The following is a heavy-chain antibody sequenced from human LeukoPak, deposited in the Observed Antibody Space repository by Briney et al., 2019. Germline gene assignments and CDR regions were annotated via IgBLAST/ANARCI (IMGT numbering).Heavy chain of an antibody. CDR3: ARVGKRLRFLEWTLFDY. Sequence: GGSLRLSCAASGFTFSSYSMNWVRQAPGKGLEWVSSICSSSSYIYYADSVKGRFTISRENAKNSLYLQMNSLRAEDTAVYFCARVGKRLRFLEWTLFDYWGQGTLVTVSS. D-gene: IGHD3-3*01. CDR1: GFTFSSYS. V-gene: IGHV3-21*01. CDR2: ICSSSSYI. J-gene: IGHJ4*02.